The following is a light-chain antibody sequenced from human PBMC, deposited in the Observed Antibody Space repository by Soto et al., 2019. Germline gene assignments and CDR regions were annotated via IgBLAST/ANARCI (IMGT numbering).Light chain of an antibody. CDR2: DDA. Sequence: QSVMKQPPSVSAAPGQRVTISCAGSSSNIGGNSVSWYQQLPGTAPKLLMYDDAKRHSGIPDRFSGSNSGTSATLGITGFQKGEEADHYCGSGDISLSAYVFGTETQLTVL. CDR1: SSNIGGNS. J-gene: IGLJ1*01. CDR3: GSGDISLSAYV. V-gene: IGLV1-51*01.